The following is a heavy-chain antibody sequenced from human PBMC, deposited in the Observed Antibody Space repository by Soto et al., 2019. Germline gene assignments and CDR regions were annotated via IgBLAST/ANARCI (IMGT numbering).Heavy chain of an antibody. CDR1: GGSVRSSNYY. D-gene: IGHD3-3*01. CDR3: ATGNIDFWSGYKYFYYGMDV. CDR2: IRYGGKT. J-gene: IGHJ6*02. V-gene: IGHV4-39*02. Sequence: PSETLSLTCTVSGGSVRSSNYYWAWIRQPPGKGLEWIGSIRYGGKTYSNPSLKSRLTISVDTSNNHISLRLSSVTAADTAIYYCATGNIDFWSGYKYFYYGMDVWGQGTTVTVSS.